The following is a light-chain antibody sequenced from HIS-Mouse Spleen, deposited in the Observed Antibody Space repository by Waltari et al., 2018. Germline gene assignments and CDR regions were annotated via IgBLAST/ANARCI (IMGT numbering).Light chain of an antibody. V-gene: IGLV2-11*01. Sequence: QSALTQPRSVSGSPGQSVTISCTGTSSDVGGYNYVPWYQQHPGKAPKLMIYDVSKRPSGVPDRFSGSKSGNTASLTISGLQAEVEADYYCCSYAGSYTSKGFGSGTKVTVL. CDR1: SSDVGGYNY. J-gene: IGLJ6*01. CDR3: CSYAGSYTSKG. CDR2: DVS.